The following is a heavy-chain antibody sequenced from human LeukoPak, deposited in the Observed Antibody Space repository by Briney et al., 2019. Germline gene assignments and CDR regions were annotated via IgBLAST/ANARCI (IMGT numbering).Heavy chain of an antibody. D-gene: IGHD6-19*01. Sequence: GGSLRPSCAASGFTFSSYAMSWVRQAPGKGLEWVSAISGSGGDTYYADSVKGRFTISRDNSKNTLYLQMNSLRAEDTAVYYCAKDRDIAVAGTDLYYFDYWGQGTLVTVSS. CDR1: GFTFSSYA. CDR3: AKDRDIAVAGTDLYYFDY. CDR2: ISGSGGDT. J-gene: IGHJ4*02. V-gene: IGHV3-23*01.